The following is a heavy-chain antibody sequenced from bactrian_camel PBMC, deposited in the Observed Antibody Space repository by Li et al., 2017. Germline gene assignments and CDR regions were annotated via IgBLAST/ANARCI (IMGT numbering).Heavy chain of an antibody. CDR3: AASRFDARNCYEFTQSDF. D-gene: IGHD1*01. V-gene: IGHV3-2*01. Sequence: HVQLVESGGGLVQPGGSLRLSCAASGFTFSTYYMSWVRQAPGKGLEWVSSIYTGGGSTYYADSVKGRFTISQANAKNTVTLEMNWLNAEDTAMYYCAASRFDARNCYEFTQSDFWGQGTQVTVS. CDR2: IYTGGGST. J-gene: IGHJ4*01. CDR1: GFTFSTYY.